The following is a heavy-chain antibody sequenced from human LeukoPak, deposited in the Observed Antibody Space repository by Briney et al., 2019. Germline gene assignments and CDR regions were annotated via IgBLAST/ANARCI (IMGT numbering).Heavy chain of an antibody. D-gene: IGHD3-10*01. CDR1: GFTFTNAW. J-gene: IGHJ4*02. Sequence: PGGSLRLSCVDSGFTFTNAWMSWVRQAPGKGLEWIGRIKSKTDGETTNYAEPVRGRFAISRDDSKSAVYLQMNSLKIEDTAVYYCTTDLGTYYHGSQRLIPIDYWGQGTLVTVSS. CDR3: TTDLGTYYHGSQRLIPIDY. V-gene: IGHV3-15*01. CDR2: IKSKTDGETT.